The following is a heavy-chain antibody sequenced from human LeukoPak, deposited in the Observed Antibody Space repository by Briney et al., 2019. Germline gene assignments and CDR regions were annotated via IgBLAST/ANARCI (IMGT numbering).Heavy chain of an antibody. CDR1: GFTFTSYW. CDR2: IAWNTGNT. J-gene: IGHJ4*02. D-gene: IGHD3-10*01. V-gene: IGHV3-9*01. CDR3: AKDMNSYGSGSSYNPWGPFDS. Sequence: GGSLRLSCAASGFTFTSYWMHWVRQAPGKGLEWVSGIAWNTGNTGYADPVKGRFTISRDNAENSLYLQMNSLRAEDTALYYCAKDMNSYGSGSSYNPWGPFDSWGQGTLVTVSS.